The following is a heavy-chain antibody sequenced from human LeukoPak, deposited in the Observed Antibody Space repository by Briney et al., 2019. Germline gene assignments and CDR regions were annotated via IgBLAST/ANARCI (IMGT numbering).Heavy chain of an antibody. J-gene: IGHJ6*03. Sequence: KPSETLSLTCTVSGGSISSYYWSWIRQPPGKGLEWSGHIYYSGSTNYNPSLKSRVTISVDTSKNQFSVKLSSVTAADTAVYYCARGLVVVAACYYYYYMDVWGKGTTVTVSS. CDR1: GGSISSYY. CDR2: IYYSGST. D-gene: IGHD2-15*01. CDR3: ARGLVVVAACYYYYYMDV. V-gene: IGHV4-59*01.